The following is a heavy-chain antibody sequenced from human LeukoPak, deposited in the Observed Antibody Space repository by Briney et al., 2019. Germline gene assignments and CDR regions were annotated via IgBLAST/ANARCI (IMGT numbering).Heavy chain of an antibody. J-gene: IGHJ4*02. D-gene: IGHD3-22*01. V-gene: IGHV3-53*01. CDR1: GFTVSSNY. CDR2: IYSGGST. CDR3: ARDNYDSSGTGGFDY. Sequence: PGGSLRLSCAASGFTVSSNYRSWVRQAPGKGLEWVSVIYSGGSTYYADSVKGRFTISRDNSKNTLYLQMNSLRAEDTAVYYCARDNYDSSGTGGFDYWGQGTLVTVSS.